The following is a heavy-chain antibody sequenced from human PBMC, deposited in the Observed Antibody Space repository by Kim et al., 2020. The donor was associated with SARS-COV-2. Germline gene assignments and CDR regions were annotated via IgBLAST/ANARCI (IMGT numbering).Heavy chain of an antibody. D-gene: IGHD3-16*01. Sequence: GGSLRLSCAASGFTFSNYAMSWVRQAPGKGLEWVSYIRGGGAITHYAGSVSGRCTISRDNSKNILYLQLDSLRAEDTAVYYCARCHSNWGNDAFDIWGQGTMVTVSS. J-gene: IGHJ3*02. CDR1: GFTFSNYA. CDR3: ARCHSNWGNDAFDI. CDR2: IRGGGAIT. V-gene: IGHV3-23*01.